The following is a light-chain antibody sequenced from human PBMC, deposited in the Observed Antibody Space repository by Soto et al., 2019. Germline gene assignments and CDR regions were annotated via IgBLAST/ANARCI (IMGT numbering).Light chain of an antibody. V-gene: IGLV1-51*01. Sequence: QSVLTQPPSVSAAPGQKVTISCSGSSSNIGNNYVSWYQQLPGTAPKLLIYDNNNRPSGIPDRFSGSQSGTSATLGITGLQTGDEADYYCGTWDTRLGAVVFGGGTQLTVL. J-gene: IGLJ2*01. CDR2: DNN. CDR3: GTWDTRLGAVV. CDR1: SSNIGNNY.